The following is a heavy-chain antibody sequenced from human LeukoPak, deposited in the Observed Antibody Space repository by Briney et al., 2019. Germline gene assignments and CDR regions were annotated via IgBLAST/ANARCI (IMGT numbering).Heavy chain of an antibody. V-gene: IGHV4-39*01. Sequence: SETLSLTCTVSGGSISSGSYYWSWIRQPPGKGLEWIGSIYYSGSTYCNPSLKSRVTISVDTSKNQFSLKLSSVTAADTAVYYCASRNGYSSSWQSYYFDYWGQGTLVTVSS. CDR2: IYYSGST. D-gene: IGHD6-13*01. J-gene: IGHJ4*02. CDR3: ASRNGYSSSWQSYYFDY. CDR1: GGSISSGSYY.